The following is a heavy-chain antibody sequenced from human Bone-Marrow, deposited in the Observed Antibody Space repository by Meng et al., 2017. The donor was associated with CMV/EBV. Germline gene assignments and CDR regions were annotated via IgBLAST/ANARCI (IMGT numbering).Heavy chain of an antibody. CDR1: GGSISSSHYY. CDR2: IYYSGST. J-gene: IGHJ6*02. CDR3: ARTFGGGTAHPGRYYYYGMDV. D-gene: IGHD3-10*01. V-gene: IGHV4-61*05. Sequence: GSLRLSCTVSGGSISSSHYYWVWLRQSPGKGLEWIGYIYYSGSTNYNPSLKSRVTISVDTSKNQFSLKLSSVTAADTAVYYCARTFGGGTAHPGRYYYYGMDVWGQGTTVTVSS.